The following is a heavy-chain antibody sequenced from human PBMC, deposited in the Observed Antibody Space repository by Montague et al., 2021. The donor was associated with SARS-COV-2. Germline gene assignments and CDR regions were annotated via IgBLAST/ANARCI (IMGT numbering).Heavy chain of an antibody. CDR3: ARNAYNHYGLDV. V-gene: IGHV4-59*08. J-gene: IGHJ6*02. CDR2: IDDSGTT. Sequence: SETLSLTCSVSGGSLSTYYWSWIRQPPGKGLEWIGYIDDSGTTRYNPSLRSRATISLDLSKNQFSLVLNSVTAADTAVYYCARNAYNHYGLDVWGQGTTVTVSS. CDR1: GGSLSTYY.